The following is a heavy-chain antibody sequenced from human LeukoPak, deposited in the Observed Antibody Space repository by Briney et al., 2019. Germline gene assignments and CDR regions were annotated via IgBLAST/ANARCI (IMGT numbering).Heavy chain of an antibody. J-gene: IGHJ4*02. Sequence: GESLKISCKGSGYSFTSYWIGWVRQMPGKDLEWMGIIYTGDADYRYSASFQGQVTISADKSISTAYLQWSGLKASDTAMYFCARGGYNYGGADYWGQGTLVTVSS. CDR2: IYTGDADY. CDR3: ARGGYNYGGADY. CDR1: GYSFTSYW. V-gene: IGHV5-51*01. D-gene: IGHD5-24*01.